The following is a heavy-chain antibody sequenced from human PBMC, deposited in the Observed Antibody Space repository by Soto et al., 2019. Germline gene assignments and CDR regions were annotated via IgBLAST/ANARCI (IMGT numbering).Heavy chain of an antibody. CDR1: GGTFSSYA. V-gene: IGHV1-69*13. CDR3: ARASRTGGLEMATIQVPDYYYYYGMDV. D-gene: IGHD5-12*01. Sequence: GASVKVSCKASGGTFSSYAISWVRQAPGQGLEWMGGIIPIFGTANYAQKFQGRVTITADESTSTAYMELSSLRSEDTAVYYCARASRTGGLEMATIQVPDYYYYYGMDVWGQGTTVTVSS. CDR2: IIPIFGTA. J-gene: IGHJ6*02.